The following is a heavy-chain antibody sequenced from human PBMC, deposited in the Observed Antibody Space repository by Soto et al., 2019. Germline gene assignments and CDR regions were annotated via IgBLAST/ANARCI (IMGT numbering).Heavy chain of an antibody. V-gene: IGHV4-59*12. Sequence: SETLSLTCTVSGGSISRYYWSWVRQPPGKGPEWIGYISYRGTTTYNPSLKSRVTISVDTSKNQFSLKLSSVTAADTAVYYCAKVSGKLDDWGQGTLVTVSS. CDR3: AKVSGKLDD. D-gene: IGHD6-25*01. J-gene: IGHJ4*02. CDR1: GGSISRYY. CDR2: ISYRGTT.